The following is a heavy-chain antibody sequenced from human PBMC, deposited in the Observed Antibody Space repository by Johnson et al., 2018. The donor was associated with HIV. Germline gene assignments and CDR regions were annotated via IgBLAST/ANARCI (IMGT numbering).Heavy chain of an antibody. CDR2: ISYDGSNE. Sequence: QEKLVESGGGVVQPGRSLRLSCAASGFTFTNYGMHWVRQAPGKGLEWVAVISYDGSNEHYTDSVGGRFTISRDNSKNTLHLQMNSLRAEDTAVYYCAKGPAVGYSGSFSGGFDIWGQGTMVTVSS. V-gene: IGHV3-30*18. J-gene: IGHJ3*02. CDR1: GFTFTNYG. D-gene: IGHD1-26*01. CDR3: AKGPAVGYSGSFSGGFDI.